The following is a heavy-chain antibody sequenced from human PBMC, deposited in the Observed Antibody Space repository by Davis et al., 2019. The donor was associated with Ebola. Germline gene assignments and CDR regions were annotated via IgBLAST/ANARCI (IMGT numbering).Heavy chain of an antibody. V-gene: IGHV3-48*01. Sequence: GGSLRLSCAASGFTFSSYSMNWVRQAPGKGLEWVSYISSSSSTIYYADSVKGRFTISRDNSKNTLYLQMNSLRAEDTAVYYCAKIPYPSYYYYGMDVWGQGTTVTVSS. CDR3: AKIPYPSYYYYGMDV. CDR2: ISSSSSTI. CDR1: GFTFSSYS. J-gene: IGHJ6*02.